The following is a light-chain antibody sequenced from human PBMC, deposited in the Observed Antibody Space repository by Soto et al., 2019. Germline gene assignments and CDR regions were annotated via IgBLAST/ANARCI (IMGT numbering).Light chain of an antibody. CDR1: QSINSR. J-gene: IGKJ4*01. CDR3: QQTRDFPLT. V-gene: IGKV1-5*01. Sequence: DIHMTQPPSSLSVSVGDRVTITCRASQSINSRLAWYQQRPGKAPDLLIYDASTLQSGVPSRFSGTFSGTEFTLTISSLQPGDSATYFCQQTRDFPLTFGGGTKVDIK. CDR2: DAS.